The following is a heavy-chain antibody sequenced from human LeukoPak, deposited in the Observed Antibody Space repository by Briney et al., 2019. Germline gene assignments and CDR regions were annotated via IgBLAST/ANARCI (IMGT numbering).Heavy chain of an antibody. CDR3: ESIAVAGPLDYFDN. V-gene: IGHV1-69*05. Sequence: SVKVSCKASGGTFSSYAISWVRQAPRQGLEWMGGIIPIFGAANYAQKFQGRVTLTTNASTSTAYLELSSLRSEDTAVYYWESIAVAGPLDYFDNWGQGTLVTVSS. CDR2: IIPIFGAA. CDR1: GGTFSSYA. D-gene: IGHD6-19*01. J-gene: IGHJ4*02.